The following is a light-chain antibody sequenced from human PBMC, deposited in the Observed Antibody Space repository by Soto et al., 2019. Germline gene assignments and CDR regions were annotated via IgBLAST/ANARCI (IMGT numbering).Light chain of an antibody. CDR1: QSIGDN. V-gene: IGKV1-39*01. J-gene: IGKJ4*01. Sequence: IPMTQSVFPMSAYVGDRVTFTCRASQSIGDNLNWYQQTPGTAPNLLIYAASSLQSGVPSRFSGSGSGTDFTLTITNLQPEDFVTYFCPQSFNTPPTFAGRTKVDIK. CDR2: AAS. CDR3: PQSFNTPPT.